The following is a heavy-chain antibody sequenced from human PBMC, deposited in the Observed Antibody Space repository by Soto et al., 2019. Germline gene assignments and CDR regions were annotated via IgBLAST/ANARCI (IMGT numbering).Heavy chain of an antibody. J-gene: IGHJ6*02. CDR3: ARGANYSLISGFFFEDQYYSGMDV. CDR1: GGTLTSTLSNYA. V-gene: IGHV1-69*01. D-gene: IGHD3-22*01. Sequence: QVRLVQSGAEVRKPGSSVKVSCRASGGTLTSTLSNYAISWGRPAPGQGLEWMGGVIPMFGSSNDAQKCQGRGTFTADESTTTAYRELSSLRSDDTAVYYCARGANYSLISGFFFEDQYYSGMDVWGQGTTVTVSS. CDR2: VIPMFGSS.